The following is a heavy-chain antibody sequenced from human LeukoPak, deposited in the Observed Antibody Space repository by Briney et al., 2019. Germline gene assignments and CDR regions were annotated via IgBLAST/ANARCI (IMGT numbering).Heavy chain of an antibody. CDR2: ISYDGSNK. J-gene: IGHJ4*02. Sequence: GRSLRLSCAASGFTFSSYGMHWVRQAPGKGLEWVAVISYDGSNKYYADSVKGRFTISRDNSKNTLYLQMNSLTAEDTAVYYCANAEVERMVRGVINLRRFDYWGQGTLVTVSS. V-gene: IGHV3-30*18. CDR3: ANAEVERMVRGVINLRRFDY. D-gene: IGHD3-10*01. CDR1: GFTFSSYG.